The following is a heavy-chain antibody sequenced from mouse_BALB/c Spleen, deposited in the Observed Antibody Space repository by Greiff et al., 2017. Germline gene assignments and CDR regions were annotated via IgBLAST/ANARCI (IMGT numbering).Heavy chain of an antibody. CDR2: IYPGDGDT. D-gene: IGHD2-1*01. CDR3: ARDGNYFYAMDY. J-gene: IGHJ4*01. V-gene: IGHV1-80*01. CDR1: GYAFSSSW. Sequence: VKLQQSGAELVRPGVSVKISCKASGYAFSSSWMNWVKQRPGQGLEWIGRIYPGDGDTNYNGKFKGKATLTADKSSSTAYMQLSSLTSVDSAVYFCARDGNYFYAMDYWGQGTSVTVSS.